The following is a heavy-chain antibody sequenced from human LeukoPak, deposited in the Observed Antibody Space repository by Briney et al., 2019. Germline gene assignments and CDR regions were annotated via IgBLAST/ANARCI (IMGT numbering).Heavy chain of an antibody. CDR3: ARVRILTAVQISSWAFAP. J-gene: IGHJ5*02. V-gene: IGHV3-30-3*01. Sequence: GGSLRLSCADSGFTFSSYAMHWVRQAPGKELEWVEVISYDGSNKYYADSVKGRFTISRDNSKNTLYLQMNSLRAEDTAVYYCARVRILTAVQISSWAFAPWGQRTLVTVSS. D-gene: IGHD6-13*01. CDR2: ISYDGSNK. CDR1: GFTFSSYA.